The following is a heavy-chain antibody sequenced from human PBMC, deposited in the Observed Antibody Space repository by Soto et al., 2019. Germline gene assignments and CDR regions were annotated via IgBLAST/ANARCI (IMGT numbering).Heavy chain of an antibody. Sequence: ASVKLSCKASGYTFTSYAMHWVRQAPGQRLEWMGWINAGNGNTSYSQKFQGRVTMTRNTSTSTAYMGLSSLRSEDTAAYYCARVLSWASYYDFWSGYYNYYYYGMDVWGQGTTVTVSS. J-gene: IGHJ6*02. D-gene: IGHD3-3*01. CDR3: ARVLSWASYYDFWSGYYNYYYYGMDV. V-gene: IGHV1-3*01. CDR1: GYTFTSYA. CDR2: INAGNGNT.